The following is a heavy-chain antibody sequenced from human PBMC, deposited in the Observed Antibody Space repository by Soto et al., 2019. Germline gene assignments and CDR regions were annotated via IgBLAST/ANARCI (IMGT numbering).Heavy chain of an antibody. Sequence: QVQLVESGGGEVQPGKSLRLSCAASGFSFTNYGMHWVRQAPGKGLECVALISYDGTNKYYADSVKGRFTISRDNSKNKLYLQMNSLRHEDTAVYYCVAGQYFSEYWGQGTLVSVSS. V-gene: IGHV3-30*03. J-gene: IGHJ4*02. D-gene: IGHD6-13*01. CDR3: VAGQYFSEY. CDR2: ISYDGTNK. CDR1: GFSFTNYG.